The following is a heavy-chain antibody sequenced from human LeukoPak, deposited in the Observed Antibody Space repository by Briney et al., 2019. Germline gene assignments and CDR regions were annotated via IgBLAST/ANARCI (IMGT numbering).Heavy chain of an antibody. J-gene: IGHJ4*02. Sequence: GASVKVSFKASGGTFSSYAISWVRQAPGQGLEWMGGIIPIFGTANYAQKFQGRVTITTDESTSTAYMELSSLRSEDTAVYYCARVGVYYDSSGYYFDYWGQGTLVTVSS. CDR1: GGTFSSYA. CDR3: ARVGVYYDSSGYYFDY. CDR2: IIPIFGTA. D-gene: IGHD3-22*01. V-gene: IGHV1-69*05.